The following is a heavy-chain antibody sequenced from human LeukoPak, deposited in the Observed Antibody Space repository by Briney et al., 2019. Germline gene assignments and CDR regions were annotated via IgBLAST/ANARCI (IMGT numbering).Heavy chain of an antibody. Sequence: PGGSLRLSCAASGFTFSSYAMTWVRQAPGKGLEWVSTISGSGGRTNYADSVKGRCSISRDNSKNTLYLQMNSLRIEDTAVYYCAKDLYYYDSSGYSPWDYWGQGTLVTVSS. D-gene: IGHD3-22*01. CDR1: GFTFSSYA. CDR3: AKDLYYYDSSGYSPWDY. CDR2: ISGSGGRT. J-gene: IGHJ4*02. V-gene: IGHV3-23*01.